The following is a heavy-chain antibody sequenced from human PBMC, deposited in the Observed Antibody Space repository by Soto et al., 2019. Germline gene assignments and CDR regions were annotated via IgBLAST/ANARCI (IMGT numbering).Heavy chain of an antibody. J-gene: IGHJ4*02. CDR1: GGSFSGYY. Sequence: PSETLSLTCAVYGGSFSGYYWSWIRQPPGKGLEWIGEINHSGSTNYNPSLKSRVTISVDTSKNQFSLKLSSVTAADTAVYYCARGSITMVRGVLGVAYFDYWGQGTLVTVSS. CDR2: INHSGST. D-gene: IGHD3-10*01. CDR3: ARGSITMVRGVLGVAYFDY. V-gene: IGHV4-34*01.